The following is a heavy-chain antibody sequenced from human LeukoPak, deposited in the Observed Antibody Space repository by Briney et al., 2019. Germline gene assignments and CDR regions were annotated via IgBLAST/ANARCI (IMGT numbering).Heavy chain of an antibody. CDR1: GYTFTNYY. V-gene: IGHV1-46*01. D-gene: IGHD3-10*01. J-gene: IGHJ4*02. Sequence: ASVKVSCKASGYTFTNYYMHWVRQAPGQGLEWMGIIDPTSGSTTYAQKFHGRVTMTRDTSTSTVYMELSSLRSEDTAVYYCARTVGELPYYDYWGQGTLVTVSS. CDR3: ARTVGELPYYDY. CDR2: IDPTSGST.